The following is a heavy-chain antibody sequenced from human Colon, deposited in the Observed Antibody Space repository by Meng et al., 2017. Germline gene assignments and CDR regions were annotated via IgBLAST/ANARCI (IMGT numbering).Heavy chain of an antibody. J-gene: IGHJ4*02. CDR3: ASSDYYRSDY. CDR2: TSHSGST. D-gene: IGHD3-22*01. Sequence: QVKLQGSGPGLVKPSETLSLTCAFSGGSISRSDWWSWVRQPPGKGLEWIGETSHSGSTNYSPSLKSRVTISLDKSKNQLSLKLNSVTAADTAVYYCASSDYYRSDYWGQGTLVTVSS. V-gene: IGHV4-4*02. CDR1: GGSISRSDW.